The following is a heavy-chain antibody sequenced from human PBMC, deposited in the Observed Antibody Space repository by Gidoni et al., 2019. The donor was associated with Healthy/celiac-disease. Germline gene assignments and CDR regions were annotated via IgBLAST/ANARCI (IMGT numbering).Heavy chain of an antibody. D-gene: IGHD5-18*01. J-gene: IGHJ5*02. V-gene: IGHV5-10-1*03. Sequence: EVQLVQSGAEVKKPGESLRISCKGSGYSFTSYWISWVRQMPGKGLEWMGRIDPSDSYTNYSPSFQGHVTISADKPISTAYLQWSSLKASDTAMYYCARLGGYSYGYGGWFDPWGQGTLVTVSS. CDR1: GYSFTSYW. CDR3: ARLGGYSYGYGGWFDP. CDR2: IDPSDSYT.